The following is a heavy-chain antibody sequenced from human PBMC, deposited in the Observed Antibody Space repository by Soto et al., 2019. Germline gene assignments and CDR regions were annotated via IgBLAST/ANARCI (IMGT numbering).Heavy chain of an antibody. D-gene: IGHD3-3*01. J-gene: IGHJ4*02. CDR3: ARGDSYDFWSGYGRVFDY. V-gene: IGHV4-31*03. CDR2: IYYSGST. Sequence: QVQLQESGPGLVKPSETLSLTCTVSGGSISSGGYYWSWIRQHPGKGLEWIGYIYYSGSTYYNPSLKRRVTISVDTSKNQFSLKLRSVTAADTAVYYCARGDSYDFWSGYGRVFDYWGQGTLVSVSS. CDR1: GGSISSGGYY.